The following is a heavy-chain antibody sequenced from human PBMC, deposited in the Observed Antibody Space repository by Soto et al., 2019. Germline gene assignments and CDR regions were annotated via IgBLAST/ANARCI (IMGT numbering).Heavy chain of an antibody. V-gene: IGHV4-34*01. Sequence: KPSETLSLTCAVYGGSFSGYYWSWIRQPPGKGLEWIGEINHSGSTNYNPSLKSRVTISVDTSKNQFSLKLSSVTAADTAVYYCARGGTIFGVVRSDYYYYYGMDVWGQGTTVTVSS. D-gene: IGHD3-3*01. J-gene: IGHJ6*02. CDR1: GGSFSGYY. CDR2: INHSGST. CDR3: ARGGTIFGVVRSDYYYYYGMDV.